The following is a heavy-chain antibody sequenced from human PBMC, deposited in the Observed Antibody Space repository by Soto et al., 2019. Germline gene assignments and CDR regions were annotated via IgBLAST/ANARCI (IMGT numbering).Heavy chain of an antibody. CDR3: ARVVVVIPPGYYYAMDV. J-gene: IGHJ6*02. CDR1: GFTFGSFH. V-gene: IGHV3-48*02. D-gene: IGHD3-22*01. CDR2: ITSSSDTI. Sequence: GGSMRLSCAASGFTFGSFHMNWVRQAPGRGLEWVAYITSSSDTIYYSDSVKGRFTISRDNGKNSLFLQMNSLRDEDTAVYYCARVVVVIPPGYYYAMDVWGQGTTVTVSS.